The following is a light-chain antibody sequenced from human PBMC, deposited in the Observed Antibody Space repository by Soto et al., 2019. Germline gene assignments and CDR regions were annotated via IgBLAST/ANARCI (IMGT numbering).Light chain of an antibody. CDR3: MQALQTPLFT. Sequence: DIVMTQSPLSLSVTPGEPASISCRSSQSLLHSNGYNXLDWYLQKPGQSPQPLIYLGSNRASGVPDRFSGSGSGTDFTLKISSVEAEDVGVYYCMQALQTPLFTFGPGTKVDIK. V-gene: IGKV2-28*01. CDR1: QSLLHSNGYNX. CDR2: LGS. J-gene: IGKJ3*01.